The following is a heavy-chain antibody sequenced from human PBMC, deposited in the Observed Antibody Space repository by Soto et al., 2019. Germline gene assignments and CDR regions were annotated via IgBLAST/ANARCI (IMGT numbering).Heavy chain of an antibody. CDR3: ARDSRDLNYYDSSGYSDTGFDY. J-gene: IGHJ4*02. Sequence: GASVKVSCKAPGGTFSSYAISWVRQAPGQGLEWMGGIIPIFGTANYAQKFQGRVTITADESTSTAYMELSSLRSEDTAVYYCARDSRDLNYYDSSGYSDTGFDYWGQGTLVTVSS. V-gene: IGHV1-69*13. D-gene: IGHD3-22*01. CDR2: IIPIFGTA. CDR1: GGTFSSYA.